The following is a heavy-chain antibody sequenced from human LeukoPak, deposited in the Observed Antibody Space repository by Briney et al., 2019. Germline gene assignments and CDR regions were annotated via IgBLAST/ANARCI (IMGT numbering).Heavy chain of an antibody. CDR1: GYTLTELS. D-gene: IGHD3-22*01. CDR2: INPNSGGT. CDR3: AREALGYYDSSGYDAFDI. J-gene: IGHJ3*02. V-gene: IGHV1-2*02. Sequence: ASVKVSCKVSGYTLTELSMHWVRQAPGQGLEWMGWINPNSGGTNYAQKFQGRVTMTRDTSISTAYMELSRLRSDDTAVYYCAREALGYYDSSGYDAFDIWGQGTMVTVSS.